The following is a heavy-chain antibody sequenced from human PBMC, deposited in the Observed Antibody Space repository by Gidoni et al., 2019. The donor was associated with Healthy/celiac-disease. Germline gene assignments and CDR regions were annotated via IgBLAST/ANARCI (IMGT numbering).Heavy chain of an antibody. CDR3: ARGGSGWYSSGYYYYGMDV. CDR2: IYYSGST. V-gene: IGHV4-59*01. CDR1: GGSISSYS. Sequence: QVQLQESGPGLVKPSETLSLTCTVSGGSISSYSWSWIRQPPGKGLEWIGYIYYSGSTNYNPSLKSRVTISVDTSKNQFSLKLSSVTAADTAVYYCARGGSGWYSSGYYYYGMDVWGQGTTVTVSS. D-gene: IGHD6-19*01. J-gene: IGHJ6*02.